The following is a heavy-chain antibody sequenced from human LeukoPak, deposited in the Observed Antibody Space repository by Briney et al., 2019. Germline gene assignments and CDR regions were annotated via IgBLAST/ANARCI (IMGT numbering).Heavy chain of an antibody. Sequence: ASVKVSCKVSGYTHSDLSMHWVRQAPGKGLEWMGSFALEDGEKEYAQKFHGRVTMTEDTSTDTAYMELSSLRSEDTAVYYCATAFAGNLVDDWGQGTLVSVSS. CDR3: ATAFAGNLVDD. J-gene: IGHJ4*02. V-gene: IGHV1-24*01. D-gene: IGHD1-14*01. CDR1: GYTHSDLS. CDR2: FALEDGEK.